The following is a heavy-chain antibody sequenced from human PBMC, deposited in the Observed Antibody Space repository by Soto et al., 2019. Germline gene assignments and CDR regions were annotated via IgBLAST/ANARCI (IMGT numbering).Heavy chain of an antibody. J-gene: IGHJ6*02. CDR3: ARSQGSSTSLEIYYYYYYGMDV. Sequence: QVQLVQSGAEVKKPGSSVKVSCKASGGTFSSYAISWVRQAPGQGLEWMGGIIPISGTANYAQKFQGRVTITAYESTSTAYMELSSLRSEDTAVYYCARSQGSSTSLEIYYYYYYGMDVWGQGTTVPVSS. CDR2: IIPISGTA. V-gene: IGHV1-69*01. D-gene: IGHD2-2*01. CDR1: GGTFSSYA.